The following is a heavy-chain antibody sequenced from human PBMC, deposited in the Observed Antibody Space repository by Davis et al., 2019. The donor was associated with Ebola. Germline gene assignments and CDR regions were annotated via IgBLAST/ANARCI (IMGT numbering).Heavy chain of an antibody. V-gene: IGHV5-51*01. CDR3: AKGRGPYRRGDAFDI. J-gene: IGHJ3*02. D-gene: IGHD1-26*01. CDR2: IFPGDSDI. CDR1: GYKFSDYW. Sequence: KVSCKASGYKFSDYWIGWVRQAPGKGLEWMGIIFPGDSDIRYSPSFQGQVTIPADKSISTVYLQWSSLKASDTAMYFCAKGRGPYRRGDAFDIWGRGTMVTVSS.